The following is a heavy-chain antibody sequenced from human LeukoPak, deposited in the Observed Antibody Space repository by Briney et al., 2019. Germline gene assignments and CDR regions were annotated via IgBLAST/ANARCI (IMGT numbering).Heavy chain of an antibody. J-gene: IGHJ4*02. CDR1: GFTFDDYA. V-gene: IGHV3-9*01. CDR3: ARGYYDSSGYPPGVN. D-gene: IGHD3-22*01. CDR2: ISWNSGSI. Sequence: GRSLRLSCAASGFTFDDYAMHWVRQAPGKGLEWVSGISWNSGSIGYADSVKGRFTISRDNAKNSLYLQMNSLRSDDTAVYYCARGYYDSSGYPPGVNWGQGTLVTVSS.